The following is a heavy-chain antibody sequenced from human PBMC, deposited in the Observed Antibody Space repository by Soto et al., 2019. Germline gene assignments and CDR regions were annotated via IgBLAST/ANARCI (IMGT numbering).Heavy chain of an antibody. CDR2: ISAYNGNT. Sequence: QVQLVQSGAEVKKPGASVKVSCKASGYTFTSYGISWVRQAPGQGLEWMGWISAYNGNTNYAQKLQGRVTMTTDTSTSTVYMEMMSLGSEDTVVHYCAMVWWITRVRGVSPPLFDYWGQGTLVTVSS. CDR3: AMVWWITRVRGVSPPLFDY. CDR1: GYTFTSYG. V-gene: IGHV1-18*01. D-gene: IGHD3-10*01. J-gene: IGHJ4*02.